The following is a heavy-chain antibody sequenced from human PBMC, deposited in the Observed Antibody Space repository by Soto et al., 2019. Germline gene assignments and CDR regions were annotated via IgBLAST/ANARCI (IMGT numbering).Heavy chain of an antibody. CDR2: INGRGDTT. CDR3: AKESEYGGSQREYYFDY. Sequence: GGSLRLSCAASGFTFNSYAMSWVRQAPGKGLEWVSAINGRGDTTYYADSVKGRFTISRDNTKNTISLHMSSLRAEDTAVYYCAKESEYGGSQREYYFDYWGQGILVTVSS. D-gene: IGHD3-10*01. V-gene: IGHV3-23*01. J-gene: IGHJ4*02. CDR1: GFTFNSYA.